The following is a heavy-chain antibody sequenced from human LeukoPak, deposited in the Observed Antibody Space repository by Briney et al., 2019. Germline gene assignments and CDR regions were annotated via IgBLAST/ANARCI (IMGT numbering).Heavy chain of an antibody. CDR3: ARAEDPYGQKGFDP. V-gene: IGHV3-23*01. D-gene: IGHD3-10*01. J-gene: IGHJ5*02. CDR2: ISGSGGST. Sequence: GSLRLSCAASGFTFSSYAMSWVRQAPGKGLEWVSAISGSGGSTYYADSVKGRFTISRDNSKNTLYLQMNSLRAEDTAVYYWARAEDPYGQKGFDPWGQGTLVTVSS. CDR1: GFTFSSYA.